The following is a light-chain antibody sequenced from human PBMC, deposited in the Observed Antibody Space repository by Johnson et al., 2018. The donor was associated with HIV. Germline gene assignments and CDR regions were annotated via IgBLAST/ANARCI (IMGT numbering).Light chain of an antibody. CDR2: ENN. V-gene: IGLV1-51*02. Sequence: QSVLTQPPSVSAAPGQKVTISCSGSSSNIGNNYVSWYQQLPGAAPKLLIYENNKRPSGIPDRFSGSKSGTSATLGITGLRTGDEADYYCGTWKSSPSAGGVVGTGTKVTVL. CDR3: GTWKSSPSAGGV. CDR1: SSNIGNNY. J-gene: IGLJ1*01.